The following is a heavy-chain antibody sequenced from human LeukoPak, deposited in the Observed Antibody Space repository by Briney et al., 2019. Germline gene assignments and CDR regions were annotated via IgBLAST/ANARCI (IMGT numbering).Heavy chain of an antibody. V-gene: IGHV3-7*01. Sequence: TGGSLRLSCAVSGFTFSSYWMSWVRQTPGKGLEWVANIKKDGTETKYVDSVRGRFTISRDNAKNSPFLQMNSLRAEDTAVYYCVREGGSDWYSGWFDPWGQGTLVTVSS. CDR1: GFTFSSYW. J-gene: IGHJ5*02. CDR2: IKKDGTET. D-gene: IGHD6-19*01. CDR3: VREGGSDWYSGWFDP.